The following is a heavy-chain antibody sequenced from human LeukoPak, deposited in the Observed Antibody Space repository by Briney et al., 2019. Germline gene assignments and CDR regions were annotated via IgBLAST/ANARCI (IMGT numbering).Heavy chain of an antibody. D-gene: IGHD3-22*01. V-gene: IGHV3-23*01. CDR1: GFTFSIYA. J-gene: IGHJ4*02. CDR3: ARGRPNYYGSDGHYYRRDGDY. CDR2: ITSRGEST. Sequence: GGSLRLSCAASGFTFSIYAMSWVRQAPGKGLQWVSSITSRGESTWYVDSVKGRFTITRDNSENTLYLQMHSLRAEDTAVYYCARGRPNYYGSDGHYYRRDGDYWGRGTLVSVSS.